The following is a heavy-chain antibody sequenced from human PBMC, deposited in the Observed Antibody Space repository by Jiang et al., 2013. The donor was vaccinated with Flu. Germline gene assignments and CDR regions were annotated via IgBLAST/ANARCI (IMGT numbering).Heavy chain of an antibody. CDR2: IYYSGST. V-gene: IGHV4-39*01. CDR1: GGSISSSSYY. D-gene: IGHD1-7*01. J-gene: IGHJ4*02. Sequence: GPGLVKPSETLSLTCTVSGGSISSSSYYWGWIRQPPGKGLEWIGSIYYSGSTYYNPSLKSRVTISVDTSKNQFSLKLSSVTAADTAVYYCARRITGTPNLHEDWGQGNPGHRLL. CDR3: ARRITGTPNLHED.